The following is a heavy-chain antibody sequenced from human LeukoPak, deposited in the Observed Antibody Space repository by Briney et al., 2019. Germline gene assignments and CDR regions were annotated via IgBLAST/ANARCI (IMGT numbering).Heavy chain of an antibody. J-gene: IGHJ3*02. CDR3: AKTVRSSGWADAFDI. Sequence: GGSLRLSCVASGFIVSSNYMSWVRQAPGKGLEWVSVIYSGGGTNYADSVRGRFTISRDRSKNTLYLQMNSLRAEDTAVYYCAKTVRSSGWADAFDIWAKGQWSPSLQ. CDR1: GFIVSSNY. D-gene: IGHD3-22*01. V-gene: IGHV3-53*01. CDR2: IYSGGGT.